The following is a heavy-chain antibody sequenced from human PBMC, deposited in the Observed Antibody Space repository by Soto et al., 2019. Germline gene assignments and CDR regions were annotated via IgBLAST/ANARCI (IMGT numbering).Heavy chain of an antibody. V-gene: IGHV1-18*01. CDR2: ISAYNGNT. CDR3: ARDLAVAGQTSPPRFRRY. J-gene: IGHJ4*02. CDR1: GYTFASCG. D-gene: IGHD6-19*01. Sequence: ASVKVSCKASGYTFASCGSSWVRQATGQGLEWMGWISAYNGNTNYAQKLQGRVTMTTDTSTSTAYMELRSLRSDDTAVYYCARDLAVAGQTSPPRFRRYWGQGTLVTVSS.